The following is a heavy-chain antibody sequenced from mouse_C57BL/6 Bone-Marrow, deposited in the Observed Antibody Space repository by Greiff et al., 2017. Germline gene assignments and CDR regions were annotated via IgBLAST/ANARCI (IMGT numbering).Heavy chain of an antibody. CDR2: IHPSSGST. D-gene: IGHD1-1*01. CDR3: ARRGSDYYGSSGYFDV. V-gene: IGHV1-64*01. CDR1: GYTFTSYW. J-gene: IGHJ1*03. Sequence: VQLQQPGAELVKPGASVKLSCKASGYTFTSYWMHWVKQRPGQCLEWIGMIHPSSGSTNYNEKFKSKATMTVDKSSSTAYMQLSSLTSEDSAVYYFARRGSDYYGSSGYFDVWGTGTTVTVSS.